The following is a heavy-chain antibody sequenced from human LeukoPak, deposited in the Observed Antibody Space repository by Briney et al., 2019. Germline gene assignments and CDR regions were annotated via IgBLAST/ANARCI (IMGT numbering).Heavy chain of an antibody. Sequence: SETLSLTCTVSGGSISSSSYYWGWIRQPPGKGLEWIGSMYYSGSTYYNPSLKSRVTISVDTSKTQFSLKLSSVTAADTALYYCARQGNSYCSGGSCYDPNWFDSWGQGTLVTVSS. V-gene: IGHV4-39*01. D-gene: IGHD2-15*01. CDR1: GGSISSSSYY. CDR2: MYYSGST. J-gene: IGHJ5*01. CDR3: ARQGNSYCSGGSCYDPNWFDS.